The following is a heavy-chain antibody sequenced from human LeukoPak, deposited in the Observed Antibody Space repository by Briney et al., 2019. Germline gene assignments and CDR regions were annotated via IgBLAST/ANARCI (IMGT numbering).Heavy chain of an antibody. J-gene: IGHJ6*02. V-gene: IGHV3-48*04. CDR3: ARDRCSGGSCYLYYYYGMDV. D-gene: IGHD2-15*01. Sequence: GGSLRLSCAASGFTFSNAWMNWVRQAPGKGLEWVSYISSSSSTIYYADSVKGRFTISRDNAKNSLYLQMNSLRAEDTAVYYCARDRCSGGSCYLYYYYGMDVWGQGTTVTVSS. CDR2: ISSSSSTI. CDR1: GFTFSNAW.